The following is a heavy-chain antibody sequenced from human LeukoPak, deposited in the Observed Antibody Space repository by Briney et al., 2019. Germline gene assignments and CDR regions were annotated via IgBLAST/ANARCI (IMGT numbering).Heavy chain of an antibody. CDR1: GFTFSSYG. J-gene: IGHJ4*02. D-gene: IGHD2-21*01. CDR2: ISSSSSYI. Sequence: PGGSLRLSCAASGFTFSSYGMNWVRQAPGKGLEWVSCISSSSSYIHYADSVKGRFTISRDNAKNSLFLQMNSLRAEDTAVYYCARDYAPQTYCGGGCNFFNYWGQGTLVTVSS. V-gene: IGHV3-21*01. CDR3: ARDYAPQTYCGGGCNFFNY.